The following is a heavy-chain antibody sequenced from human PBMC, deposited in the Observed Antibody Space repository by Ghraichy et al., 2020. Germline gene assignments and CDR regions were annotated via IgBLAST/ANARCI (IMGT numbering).Heavy chain of an antibody. CDR2: TYYRSKWYN. Sequence: SQTLSLTYAISGDSVSSNSDAWNWIRQSPSRGLEWLGRTYYRSKWYNDYAVSVKSRITINPDTYKNQFSLQLNSVTPEDTAVYYCARGRPLRITDTTWFDPWDEGTLVTVSS. J-gene: IGHJ5*02. D-gene: IGHD1-7*01. V-gene: IGHV6-1*01. CDR3: ARGRPLRITDTTWFDP. CDR1: GDSVSSNSDA.